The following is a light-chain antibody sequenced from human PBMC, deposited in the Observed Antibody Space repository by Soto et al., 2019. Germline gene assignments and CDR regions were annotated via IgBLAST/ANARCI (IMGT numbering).Light chain of an antibody. J-gene: IGKJ5*01. V-gene: IGKV1-39*01. CDR2: SSY. CDR3: QQTYITPIT. Sequence: DLEMTQSPSSLSASVGDRVTISCRTSQTINNNLNWYQQRPGKALKLLMYSSYSLLSGVPPRFNVIISKIDITLIIISLQPEDFATYFCQQTYITPITFGQRTRMEIK. CDR1: QTINNN.